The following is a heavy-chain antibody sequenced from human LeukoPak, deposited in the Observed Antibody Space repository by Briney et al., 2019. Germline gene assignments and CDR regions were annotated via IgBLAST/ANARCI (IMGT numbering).Heavy chain of an antibody. CDR1: GFTFSSYT. Sequence: GGSLRLSCAASGFTFSSYTMSWVRPAPGKGLEWVSAISGSGGSTYYADSVKGRFTISRDNSKNTLYLQMNSLRAEDTAVYYCAKDGCSSTSCYIDYWGQGTLVTVSS. CDR2: ISGSGGST. D-gene: IGHD2-2*02. CDR3: AKDGCSSTSCYIDY. V-gene: IGHV3-23*01. J-gene: IGHJ4*02.